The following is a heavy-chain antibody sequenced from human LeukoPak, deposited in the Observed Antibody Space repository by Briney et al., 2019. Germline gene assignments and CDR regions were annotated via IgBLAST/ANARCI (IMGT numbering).Heavy chain of an antibody. V-gene: IGHV4-34*01. J-gene: IGHJ6*03. CDR2: INDSGRT. CDR3: ARRWNYGRNYYIDV. D-gene: IGHD1-7*01. Sequence: SETLSLTCAVYGGSFSNYYWSWIRQPPGKGLEWIGEINDSGRTNYNPSLMSRVTVSVDTSKNQFSLRFTSVTATDTAVYYCARRWNYGRNYYIDVWGNGATVSVSS. CDR1: GGSFSNYY.